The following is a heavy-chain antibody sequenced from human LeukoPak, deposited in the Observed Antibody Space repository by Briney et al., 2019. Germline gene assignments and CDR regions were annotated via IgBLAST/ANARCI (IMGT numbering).Heavy chain of an antibody. V-gene: IGHV3-7*01. CDR3: ALPSGNHATPFDY. CDR2: TKQDGSEK. J-gene: IGHJ4*02. Sequence: GGSLRLSCAASGFTFSRYWMSWVRQAPGKGLEWVANTKQDGSEKYYLESVKGRFTISRDNAKNSLYLHMNSLRGEDTAVYYCALPSGNHATPFDYWGQGTLVTVSS. CDR1: GFTFSRYW. D-gene: IGHD1-14*01.